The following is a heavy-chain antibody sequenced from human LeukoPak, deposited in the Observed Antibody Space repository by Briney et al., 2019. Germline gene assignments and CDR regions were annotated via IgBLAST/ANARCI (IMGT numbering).Heavy chain of an antibody. Sequence: SVKVSCKASGGTFSSYAISWVRQAPGQGLEWMGGIIPIFGTANYAQKFQGRVTITADESTSTAYMELSSLRSEDTAVYYCARSPVGYYDDYYYMDVWGKGTTVTVSS. CDR3: ARSPVGYYDDYYYMDV. D-gene: IGHD3-22*01. CDR1: GGTFSSYA. V-gene: IGHV1-69*13. J-gene: IGHJ6*03. CDR2: IIPIFGTA.